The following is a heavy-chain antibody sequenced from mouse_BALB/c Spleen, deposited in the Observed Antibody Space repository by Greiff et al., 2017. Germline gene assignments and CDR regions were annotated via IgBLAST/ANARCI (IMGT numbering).Heavy chain of an antibody. J-gene: IGHJ2*01. CDR3: ARSLSFDY. CDR2: ISYSGST. Sequence: VQLKESGPGLVKPSQSLSLTCTVTGYSITSDYAWNWIRQFPGNKLEWMGYISYSGSTSYNPSLKSRISITRDTSKNQFFLQLNSVTTEDTATYYCARSLSFDYWGQGTTLTVSS. CDR1: GYSITSDYA. V-gene: IGHV3-2*02. D-gene: IGHD1-1*02.